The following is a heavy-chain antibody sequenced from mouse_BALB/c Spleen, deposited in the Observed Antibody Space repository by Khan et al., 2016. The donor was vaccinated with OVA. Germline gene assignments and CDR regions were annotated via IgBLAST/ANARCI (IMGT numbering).Heavy chain of an antibody. V-gene: IGHV5-9-3*01. CDR3: ARTPGYYGSNYFDY. CDR2: ISSGGSST. CDR1: GFTFSNYG. D-gene: IGHD1-1*01. Sequence: EVELVESGGGLVKPGGSLKFSCAASGFTFSNYGMSWVRQTPEKRLEWVATISSGGSSTYYPDSVKGRFTISRDNANNTLYLKMSSLRSEDTAMYYCARTPGYYGSNYFDYWGQGTTLTVSS. J-gene: IGHJ2*01.